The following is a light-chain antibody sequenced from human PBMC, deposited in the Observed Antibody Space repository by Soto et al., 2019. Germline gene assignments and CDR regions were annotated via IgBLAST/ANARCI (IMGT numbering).Light chain of an antibody. CDR1: QSVSSTY. CDR3: QQFGTSPLYT. V-gene: IGKV3-20*01. Sequence: EIVLTQSPGTLSLSPGERVTLSCRASQSVSSTYLAWYQQKPGQAPRLLIYGAYSKATGIPDRFSGSGSGKDYPLTISRLEPEDFAVYYCQQFGTSPLYTLGHGTKLENK. J-gene: IGKJ2*01. CDR2: GAY.